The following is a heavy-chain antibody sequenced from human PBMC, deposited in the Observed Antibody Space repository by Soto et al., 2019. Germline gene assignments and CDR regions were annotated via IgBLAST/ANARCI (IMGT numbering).Heavy chain of an antibody. CDR3: ARTLSGDYYYYMDV. D-gene: IGHD2-8*02. CDR2: INHSGST. J-gene: IGHJ6*03. CDR1: GGSFSGYY. Sequence: SETLSLTCAVYGGSFSGYYWSWIRQPPGKGLEWIGEINHSGSTNYNPSLKSRVTISVDTSKNQFSLKLSSVTAADTAVYYCARTLSGDYYYYMDVWGKGTTVTVSS. V-gene: IGHV4-34*01.